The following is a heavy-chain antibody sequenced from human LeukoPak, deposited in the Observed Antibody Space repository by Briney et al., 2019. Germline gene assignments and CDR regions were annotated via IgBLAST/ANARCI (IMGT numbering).Heavy chain of an antibody. V-gene: IGHV3-33*08. D-gene: IGHD6-19*01. CDR3: ARDQGTSGGWPAVGRMGYFDY. CDR1: GFIFSSSG. CDR2: IWYEGRNK. Sequence: GGSLRLSWAASGFIFSSSGMHWVRQTPGKGLERVGMIWYEGRNKYYADSVKGRFTISRDNAKNTVYLQMNSLRVEDTAVYYCARDQGTSGGWPAVGRMGYFDYWGQGTLVTVSS. J-gene: IGHJ4*02.